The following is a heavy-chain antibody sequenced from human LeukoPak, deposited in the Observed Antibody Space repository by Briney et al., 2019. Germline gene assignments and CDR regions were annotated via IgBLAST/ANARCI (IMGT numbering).Heavy chain of an antibody. CDR3: ARDHSPGWFGP. CDR1: LFNPFSHR. CDR2: IKTDGSST. V-gene: IGHV3-74*01. Sequence: GGSLRLSCAASLFNPFSHRMHTVRQVPGKGLEWVSRIKTDGSSTDYADSVKGRFTISRDNAKNTLYLQMNSLRVDDTAIYYCARDHSPGWFGPWGQGTLVTVSS. D-gene: IGHD4-11*01. J-gene: IGHJ5*02.